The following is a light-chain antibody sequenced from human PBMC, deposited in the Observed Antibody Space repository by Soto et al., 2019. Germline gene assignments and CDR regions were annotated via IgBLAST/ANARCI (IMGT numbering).Light chain of an antibody. CDR2: GAS. Sequence: EIVLTQSPGTLSLSPGERATLSCRASQSVSSSYLAWYQQKPGQATRLLIYGASIRATGIPDRFSGSGSGTAFTLTISRLEPEDFAVYYCQQYGSSPLLTFGGGTKVEIK. V-gene: IGKV3-20*01. J-gene: IGKJ4*01. CDR3: QQYGSSPLLT. CDR1: QSVSSSY.